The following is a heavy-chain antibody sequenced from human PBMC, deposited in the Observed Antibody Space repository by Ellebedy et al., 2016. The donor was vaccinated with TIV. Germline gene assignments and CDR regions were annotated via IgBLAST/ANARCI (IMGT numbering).Heavy chain of an antibody. CDR1: GFSFSFYG. CDR2: ISGSSDSI. V-gene: IGHV3-48*01. CDR3: ARDQGVSNWFDP. J-gene: IGHJ5*02. Sequence: PGGSLRLSCTASGFSFSFYGMNWVRQTPEKGLEWVSYISGSSDSIAYADFVKGRFTISRDNAKNSLYLQMNTLRAEDTAVYYCARDQGVSNWFDPWGQGTLVTVSS. D-gene: IGHD5/OR15-5a*01.